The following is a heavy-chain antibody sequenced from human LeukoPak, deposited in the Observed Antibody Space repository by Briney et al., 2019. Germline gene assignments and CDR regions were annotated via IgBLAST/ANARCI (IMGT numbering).Heavy chain of an antibody. D-gene: IGHD3-3*01. V-gene: IGHV3-9*01. CDR2: ISWNSGSI. Sequence: GGSLRLSCAASGFTFDDYAMHWVRQAPGKGLEWVSGISWNSGSIGYADSVKGRFTISRDNAKNSLSLQMNSLRVEDTALYYCARGGISIFGVVIYMDVWGKGTTVTVSS. CDR1: GFTFDDYA. J-gene: IGHJ6*03. CDR3: ARGGISIFGVVIYMDV.